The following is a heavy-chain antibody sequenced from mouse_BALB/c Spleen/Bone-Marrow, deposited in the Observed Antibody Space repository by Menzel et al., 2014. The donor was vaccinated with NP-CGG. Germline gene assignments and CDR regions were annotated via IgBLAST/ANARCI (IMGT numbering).Heavy chain of an antibody. CDR2: INPYNGAT. D-gene: IGHD2-4*01. Sequence: VQLQQSGPEQEKSGASVKISCKASGYSFTGYYMHWVKQSHVKSLEWIGRINPYNGATSFNQNFKDKASLTVDKSSSTAYMELHSLTSEDSAVYYCANYDWGFAYWGKGTLVTVSA. J-gene: IGHJ3*01. CDR1: GYSFTGYY. CDR3: ANYDWGFAY. V-gene: IGHV1-31*01.